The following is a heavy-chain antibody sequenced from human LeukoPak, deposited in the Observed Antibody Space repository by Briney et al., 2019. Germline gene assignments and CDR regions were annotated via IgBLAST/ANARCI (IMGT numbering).Heavy chain of an antibody. CDR1: GGSFSGYY. Sequence: SETLSLTCAVYGGSFSGYYWSWIRQPPGKGLEWIGEINHSGSTNYNPSLKSRVTISVDTSKNQFSLKLSSVTAADTAVYYCASAQTYYYGSGLRSESGIDYWGQGTLVTVSS. D-gene: IGHD3-10*01. J-gene: IGHJ4*02. CDR2: INHSGST. V-gene: IGHV4-34*01. CDR3: ASAQTYYYGSGLRSESGIDY.